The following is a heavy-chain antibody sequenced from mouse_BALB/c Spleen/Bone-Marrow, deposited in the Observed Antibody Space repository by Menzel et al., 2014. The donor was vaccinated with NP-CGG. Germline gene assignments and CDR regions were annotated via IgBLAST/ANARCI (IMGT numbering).Heavy chain of an antibody. V-gene: IGHV7-3*02. D-gene: IGHD2-14*01. CDR1: GFTFTDYY. CDR2: IRSKANGYTT. CDR3: ARDRRYDLAWFAY. J-gene: IGHJ3*01. Sequence: EVKLVEPGGGLVQPGGSLRLSCATSGFTFTDYYMSWVRQPPGKALEWLGFIRSKANGYTTEYSASVKGRFTISRDNSQSILYLQMNTLRAEDSATYYCARDRRYDLAWFAYWGQGTLVTVSA.